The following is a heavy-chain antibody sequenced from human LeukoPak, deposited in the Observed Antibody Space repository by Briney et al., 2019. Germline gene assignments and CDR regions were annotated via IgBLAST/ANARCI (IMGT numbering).Heavy chain of an antibody. Sequence: SETLSLTCIVSGGSISSYYWSWIRQPPGKGLEWIGYIYYSGSTNYNPSLKSRVTISVDTSKNQFSLKLSSVTAADTAVYYCARGLMMAVAGRGEFHYWGQGTLVTVSA. CDR2: IYYSGST. CDR3: ARGLMMAVAGRGEFHY. D-gene: IGHD6-13*01. J-gene: IGHJ4*02. V-gene: IGHV4-59*01. CDR1: GGSISSYY.